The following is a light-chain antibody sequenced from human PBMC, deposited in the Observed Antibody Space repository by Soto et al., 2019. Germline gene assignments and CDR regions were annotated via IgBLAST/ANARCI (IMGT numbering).Light chain of an antibody. Sequence: EIVLTQSPATLSLSPGERATLSCRASQSVSSSSLAWYQQKPGQAPRLLIYDASNRATGIPDRFSGSGSGTDFTLTISSLEPEDFAVYYCQQRSDWPPITFGQGTRLEIK. CDR2: DAS. CDR1: QSVSSSS. V-gene: IGKV3D-20*02. CDR3: QQRSDWPPIT. J-gene: IGKJ5*01.